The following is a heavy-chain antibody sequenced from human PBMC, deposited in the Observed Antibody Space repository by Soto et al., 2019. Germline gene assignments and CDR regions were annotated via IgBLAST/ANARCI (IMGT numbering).Heavy chain of an antibody. V-gene: IGHV1-69*01. CDR3: ARVRVVGATRLYYHYGLDV. Sequence: QVQLVQSGAEVKKPGSSVKVSCKAPGGTFSTYAISWVRQAPGQGLEWMGGVIPSFGTSTYAQNFQGRVTITADESTSTAYMELSRLRSEDTAVYYCARVRVVGATRLYYHYGLDVWGQGTTVTVSS. J-gene: IGHJ6*02. D-gene: IGHD1-26*01. CDR2: VIPSFGTS. CDR1: GGTFSTYA.